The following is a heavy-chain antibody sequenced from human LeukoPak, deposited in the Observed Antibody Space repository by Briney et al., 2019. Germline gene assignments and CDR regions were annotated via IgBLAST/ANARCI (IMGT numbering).Heavy chain of an antibody. CDR3: ARESITMVRGVITQTPYYYYYYMDV. Sequence: GASVKVSCKASGYTFTGYYMHWVRQAPGQGLEWMGWINPNSGGTNYAQKFQGRVTMTRDTSISTAYMELSRLRSDDTAVYYCARESITMVRGVITQTPYYYYYYMDVWGKGTTVTISS. V-gene: IGHV1-2*02. CDR2: INPNSGGT. J-gene: IGHJ6*03. CDR1: GYTFTGYY. D-gene: IGHD3-10*01.